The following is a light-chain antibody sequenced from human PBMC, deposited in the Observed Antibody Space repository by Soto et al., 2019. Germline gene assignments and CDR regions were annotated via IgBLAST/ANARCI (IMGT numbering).Light chain of an antibody. CDR2: GAS. Sequence: VVMTQFPATLSVSPGGRATLSCRASQSVWSNLAWYQQKPGQAPRLLIYGASTRATGVPAKFSGSGSGTEFTLTISSLQTEDFGVYYCQQYDNRSPLTFGGGTKVDIK. J-gene: IGKJ4*01. CDR1: QSVWSN. CDR3: QQYDNRSPLT. V-gene: IGKV3-15*01.